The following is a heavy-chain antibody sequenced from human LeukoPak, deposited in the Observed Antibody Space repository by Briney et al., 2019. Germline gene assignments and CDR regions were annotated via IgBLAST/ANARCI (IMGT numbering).Heavy chain of an antibody. D-gene: IGHD3-22*01. Sequence: PSETLSLTCAVYGGSFSGYYWSWIRQPPGKGLEWIGEINHSGSTNYNPSLKSRVTISVDTSKNQFSLKLSSVTAADTAVYYCARARITMTRRVYYYYMDVWGKGTTVTVSS. CDR2: INHSGST. CDR1: GGSFSGYY. CDR3: ARARITMTRRVYYYYMDV. J-gene: IGHJ6*03. V-gene: IGHV4-34*01.